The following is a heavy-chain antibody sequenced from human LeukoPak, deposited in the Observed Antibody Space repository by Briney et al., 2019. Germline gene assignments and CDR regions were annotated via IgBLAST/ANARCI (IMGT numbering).Heavy chain of an antibody. CDR2: IYDSGST. V-gene: IGHV4-31*03. Sequence: SQTLSLTCTVSGXSISSGGYHWNWILQRPGKGLEWIGYIYDSGSTYYSPSLKSRLTISVDTSKNQFSLRLNSVTVADTAVYYCARDFSGGGGGLFDYWGQGILVTVSS. D-gene: IGHD2-15*01. CDR3: ARDFSGGGGGLFDY. J-gene: IGHJ4*02. CDR1: GXSISSGGYH.